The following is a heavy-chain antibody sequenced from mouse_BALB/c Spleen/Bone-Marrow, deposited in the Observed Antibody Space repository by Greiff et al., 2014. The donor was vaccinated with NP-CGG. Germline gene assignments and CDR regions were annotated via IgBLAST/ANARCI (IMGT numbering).Heavy chain of an antibody. Sequence: EVQLQQSGTVLARPGASVKMPCKASGYSFTSYWMHWVKQRPGQGLEWIGAIYPGNSDTSYNQKFKGKAKLTAVTSASTAYMELSSLTNEDSAVYYCTNGYDYYAMDYWGQGTSVTVSS. V-gene: IGHV1-5*01. J-gene: IGHJ4*01. D-gene: IGHD2-2*01. CDR3: TNGYDYYAMDY. CDR1: GYSFTSYW. CDR2: IYPGNSDT.